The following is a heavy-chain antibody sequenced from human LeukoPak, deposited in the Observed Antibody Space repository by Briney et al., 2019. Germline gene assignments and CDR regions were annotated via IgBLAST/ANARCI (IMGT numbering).Heavy chain of an antibody. J-gene: IGHJ6*02. V-gene: IGHV3-30*18. CDR1: EFIFRSYG. Sequence: GGSLRLSCAASEFIFRSYGMHWVRQAPGKGLEWVAVISYDGSNKYYADSVKGRFTISRDESKNTLHLQVNSLRAEDTAVYYCAKDQRAYSSHDSYQFYGMDVWGQGTTVTVSS. CDR3: AKDQRAYSSHDSYQFYGMDV. D-gene: IGHD3-22*01. CDR2: ISYDGSNK.